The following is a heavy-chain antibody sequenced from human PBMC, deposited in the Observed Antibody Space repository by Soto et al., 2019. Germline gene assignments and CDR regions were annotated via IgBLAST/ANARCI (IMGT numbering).Heavy chain of an antibody. CDR2: INPMSGGI. D-gene: IGHD3-22*01. CDR1: GYMFTGYY. CDR3: ATDRVAFDM. Sequence: ASVKVSCKASGYMFTGYYIHWVRQTPGQGLEWMGWINPMSGGIKYAEKFQGRVSMTGDTSITTAYLELSSLTSDDTDIYYCATDRVAFDMWEQGKKVTVSS. J-gene: IGHJ3*02. V-gene: IGHV1-2*02.